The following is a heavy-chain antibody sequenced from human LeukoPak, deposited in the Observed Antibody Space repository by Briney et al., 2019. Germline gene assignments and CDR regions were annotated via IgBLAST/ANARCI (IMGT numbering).Heavy chain of an antibody. CDR3: ARGSRFLEWLPSDY. Sequence: AASVKVSCKASGGTFSSYAISWVRQAPGQGLEWMGIINPSGGSTSYAQKFQGRVTMTRDTSTSTVYMELSSLRSEDTAVYYCARGSRFLEWLPSDYWGQGTLVTVSS. J-gene: IGHJ4*02. D-gene: IGHD3-3*01. CDR2: INPSGGST. V-gene: IGHV1-46*01. CDR1: GGTFSSYA.